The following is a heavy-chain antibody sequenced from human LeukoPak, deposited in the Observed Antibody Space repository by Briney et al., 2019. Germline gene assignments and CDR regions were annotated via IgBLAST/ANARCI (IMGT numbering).Heavy chain of an antibody. CDR1: GFTFDDYA. CDR2: ISGSGGST. CDR3: ARDMSALYYFDF. J-gene: IGHJ4*02. D-gene: IGHD3-16*01. Sequence: GGSLRLSCAASGFTFDDYAMHWVRQAPGKGLEWVSSISGSGGSTHYADSVKGRFTISRDNSKNALFLQMNSLRAEDTAVYYCARDMSALYYFDFWGQGTLVTVSS. V-gene: IGHV3-23*01.